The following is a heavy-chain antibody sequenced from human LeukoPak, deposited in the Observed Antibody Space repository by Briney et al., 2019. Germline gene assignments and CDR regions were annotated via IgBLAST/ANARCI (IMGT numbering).Heavy chain of an antibody. CDR2: ISYDGSNK. D-gene: IGHD3-16*01. J-gene: IGHJ6*03. Sequence: GGSLRLSCAASGFTFSSYAMHWVRQAPGKGLEWVAVISYDGSNKYYADSVTGRFTISRDNSKNTLDLQMNSLRAEDTAVYVCETDMVQLWGAYYYTDVWGKGTTVTVSS. CDR3: ETDMVQLWGAYYYTDV. V-gene: IGHV3-30-3*01. CDR1: GFTFSSYA.